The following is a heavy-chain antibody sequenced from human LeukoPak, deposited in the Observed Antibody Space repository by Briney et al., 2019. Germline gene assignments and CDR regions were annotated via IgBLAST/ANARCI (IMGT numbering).Heavy chain of an antibody. Sequence: PGGSLRLSFAASGFTFSSYWMSWVRQAPGKGLEWVANIKQDGSEKYYVDSVKGRVTISRDNAKKPLHLQMNSLRAEDTAGYYCASHLERPPAALYAFDIWGQRTMVTVS. CDR3: ASHLERPPAALYAFDI. V-gene: IGHV3-7*03. CDR1: GFTFSSYW. CDR2: IKQDGSEK. D-gene: IGHD6-25*01. J-gene: IGHJ3*02.